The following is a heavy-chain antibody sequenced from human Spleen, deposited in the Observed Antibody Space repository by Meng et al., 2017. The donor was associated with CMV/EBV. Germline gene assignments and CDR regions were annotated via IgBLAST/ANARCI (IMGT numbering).Heavy chain of an antibody. CDR3: ARDLAVVPAAIVDWFDP. Sequence: FTFSSYSMNWVRQAPGKGLEWVSSISSSSSYIYYADSVKGRFTISRDNAKNSLYLQMNSLRAEDTAVYYCARDLAVVPAAIVDWFDPWGQGTLVTVSS. D-gene: IGHD2-2*01. V-gene: IGHV3-21*01. J-gene: IGHJ5*02. CDR1: FTFSSYS. CDR2: ISSSSSYI.